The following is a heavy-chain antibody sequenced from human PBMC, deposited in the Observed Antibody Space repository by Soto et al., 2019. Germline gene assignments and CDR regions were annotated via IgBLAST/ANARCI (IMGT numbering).Heavy chain of an antibody. J-gene: IGHJ1*01. D-gene: IGHD7-27*01. CDR2: IYYSGSP. Sequence: QVQLQESGPGLVKPSETLSLTCTVAGGSISSYYWSWIRQPPGKGLEWIGYIYYSGSPNYNPSLKSRFTISVHTSKNQFSLKLSAVTAADTAVYYCARGWGGYFQHWGQGTLVTVSS. CDR3: ARGWGGYFQH. V-gene: IGHV4-59*01. CDR1: GGSISSYY.